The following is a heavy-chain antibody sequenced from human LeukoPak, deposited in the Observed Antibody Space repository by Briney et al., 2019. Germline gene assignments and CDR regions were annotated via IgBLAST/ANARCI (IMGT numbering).Heavy chain of an antibody. CDR3: AKGTKGFAY. Sequence: GGSLRLSCAASGFTFSIFGMSWIRKAPGKGLERVSGITNGGEDTYYADSVKGRFTISRDNSKNTLFLQMNSLRAEDTAIYYCAKGTKGFAYWGQGTLVTVSS. CDR1: GFTFSIFG. V-gene: IGHV3-23*01. J-gene: IGHJ4*02. CDR2: ITNGGEDT.